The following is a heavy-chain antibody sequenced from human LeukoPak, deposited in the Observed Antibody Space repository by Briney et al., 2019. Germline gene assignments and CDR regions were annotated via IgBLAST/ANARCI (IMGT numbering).Heavy chain of an antibody. CDR1: GFTLSSYA. J-gene: IGHJ4*02. CDR2: VDGGGGGT. V-gene: IGHV3-23*01. D-gene: IGHD3-10*01. CDR3: AKQSAGSAAWYSLHYDF. Sequence: GGSLRLSCAASGFTLSSYAMTWVRQAPGRGLEWVSSVDGGGGGTYYTDSVKGRFTISRDNSKDTLYLQMNGLRAEDTAVYFCAKQSAGSAAWYSLHYDFWGQGTLVTVSS.